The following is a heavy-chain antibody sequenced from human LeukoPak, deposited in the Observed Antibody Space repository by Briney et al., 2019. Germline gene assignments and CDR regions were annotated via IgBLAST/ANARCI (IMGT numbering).Heavy chain of an antibody. CDR2: TYYRSKWYN. CDR1: GDSVSSNSAA. Sequence: SQTLSLTCAISGDSVSSNSAAWNWSRQSPSRGLEWLGRTYYRSKWYNDYAVSVKSPITINPDTSKNQFSLQLNSVTPEDTAVYYCARSQSSKGLLFDYWGQGTLVTVSS. D-gene: IGHD6-13*01. V-gene: IGHV6-1*01. J-gene: IGHJ4*02. CDR3: ARSQSSKGLLFDY.